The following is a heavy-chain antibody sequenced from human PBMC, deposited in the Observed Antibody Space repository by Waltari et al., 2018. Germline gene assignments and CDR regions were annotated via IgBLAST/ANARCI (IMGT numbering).Heavy chain of an antibody. J-gene: IGHJ4*02. Sequence: QLQLQESGPGLVKPSGTLSLICAVSGASMRVTHWWSWVRQSPGKGLEWIGQVHGSGRTNYNPSFASRVTVSLDTSTYHFALKLTSATAADTALYFCARDRGRGLYLDTWGQGTLVTVSP. CDR1: GASMRVTHW. CDR3: ARDRGRGLYLDT. CDR2: VHGSGRT. D-gene: IGHD2-15*01. V-gene: IGHV4-4*02.